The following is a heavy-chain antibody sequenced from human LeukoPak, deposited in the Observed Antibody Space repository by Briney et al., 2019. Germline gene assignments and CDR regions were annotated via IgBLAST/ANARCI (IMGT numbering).Heavy chain of an antibody. J-gene: IGHJ4*02. V-gene: IGHV1-69*04. CDR2: IIPILGIA. CDR1: GGTFSSYA. Sequence: SVKVSCKASGGTFSSYAISWVRQAPGQGLEWMGRIIPILGIANYAQKFQGRVTITADKSTSTAYMELSSLRSEDTAVYYWARLGLGSYPEGYGGQGTLFTVSS. D-gene: IGHD3-10*01. CDR3: ARLGLGSYPEGY.